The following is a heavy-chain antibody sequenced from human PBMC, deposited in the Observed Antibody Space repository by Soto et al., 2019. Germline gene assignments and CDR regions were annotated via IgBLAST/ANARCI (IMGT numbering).Heavy chain of an antibody. CDR2: ISSSSSYI. J-gene: IGHJ4*02. D-gene: IGHD2-21*02. V-gene: IGHV3-21*01. CDR3: AKVVTAITPADY. CDR1: GFTFSSYS. Sequence: GGSLRLSCAASGFTFSSYSMNWVRQAPGKGLEWVSSISSSSSYIYYADSVKGRFTISRDNAKNSLYLQMNSLRAEDTAVYYCAKVVTAITPADYWGQGTLVTVSS.